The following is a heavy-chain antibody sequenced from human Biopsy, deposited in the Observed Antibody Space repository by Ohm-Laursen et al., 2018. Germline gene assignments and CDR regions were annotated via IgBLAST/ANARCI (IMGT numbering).Heavy chain of an antibody. CDR2: KFYRGTT. J-gene: IGHJ4*02. Sequence: TLSLTCTVSGDSVSNNFWMWIRQPPGKTLEWIAYKFYRGTTTYNPSLKGRVIVSVDPPKSQISLKLSSVTASDTAIYYCARLTRRGNIIFFDYWGQGTLAAVSS. V-gene: IGHV4-59*08. CDR3: ARLTRRGNIIFFDY. CDR1: GDSVSNNF. D-gene: IGHD1-26*01.